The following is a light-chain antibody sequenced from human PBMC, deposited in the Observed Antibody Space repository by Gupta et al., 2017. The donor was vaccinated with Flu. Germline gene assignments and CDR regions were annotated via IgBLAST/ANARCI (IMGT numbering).Light chain of an antibody. CDR1: QSVLYSSNNKNY. CDR2: WAS. CDR3: QQDDSTPPG. J-gene: IGKJ1*01. V-gene: IGKV4-1*01. Sequence: DIVMTQSPDSLAVSLGERATINCKSSQSVLYSSNNKNYLAWYQQKPGQPPKLLIYWASTRESGVPDRFSGSGSGTDFTLTISSLQAEDVAVYYCQQDDSTPPGFGQGTKVEIK.